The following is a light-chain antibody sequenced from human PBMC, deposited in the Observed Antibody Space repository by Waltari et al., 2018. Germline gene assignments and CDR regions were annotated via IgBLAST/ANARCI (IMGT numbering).Light chain of an antibody. CDR2: YDD. Sequence: QSVLTQSASVSEAPRQRVTISCSGGSSNTGPNAVNGYQQVPGKAPQLLIDYDDLLSSGVYDRFSGSKSGTAASLAIRGLQSEDEADYYCAAWDDSLNGVIFGGGTKLTVL. J-gene: IGLJ2*01. CDR1: SSNTGPNA. CDR3: AAWDDSLNGVI. V-gene: IGLV1-36*01.